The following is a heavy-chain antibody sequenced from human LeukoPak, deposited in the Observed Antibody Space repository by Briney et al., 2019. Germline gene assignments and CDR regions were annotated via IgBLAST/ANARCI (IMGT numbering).Heavy chain of an antibody. Sequence: SETLSLTCAVYGGSFSGYYWSWIRQPPGKGLEWIGEINHSGSTNYNPSLKGRVTISVDTSKNQFSLKLSSVTAADTAVYYCASGMGIMAGGLDYWGQGTLVTVSS. D-gene: IGHD1-26*01. CDR1: GGSFSGYY. V-gene: IGHV4-34*01. CDR3: ASGMGIMAGGLDY. J-gene: IGHJ4*02. CDR2: INHSGST.